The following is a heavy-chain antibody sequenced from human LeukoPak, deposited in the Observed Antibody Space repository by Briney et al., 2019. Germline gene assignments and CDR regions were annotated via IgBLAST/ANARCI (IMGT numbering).Heavy chain of an antibody. Sequence: GGSLRLSCAASGFTVSSNYMSWVRQAPGKGLEWVSVIYSGGSTYYADSVKGRFTISRDSSKNTVFLQMNSLRPEDTAVYYCARDSHKGIWGQGTLVTVSS. CDR2: IYSGGST. V-gene: IGHV3-66*01. J-gene: IGHJ4*02. CDR1: GFTVSSNY. CDR3: ARDSHKGI. D-gene: IGHD3-3*02.